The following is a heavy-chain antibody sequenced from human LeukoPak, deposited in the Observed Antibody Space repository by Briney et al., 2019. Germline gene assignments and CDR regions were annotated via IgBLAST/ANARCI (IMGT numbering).Heavy chain of an antibody. CDR3: ARVPSGGNKFDP. CDR2: ISSSSSYI. J-gene: IGHJ5*02. Sequence: GGSMRLSCAASGFTFSSYSMNWVRQAPGKGLEWVSSISSSSSYIYYADSVKGRFTISRDNAKNSLYLQMNSLRAEDTAVYYCARVPSGGNKFDPWGQGTLVTVSS. D-gene: IGHD6-25*01. CDR1: GFTFSSYS. V-gene: IGHV3-21*01.